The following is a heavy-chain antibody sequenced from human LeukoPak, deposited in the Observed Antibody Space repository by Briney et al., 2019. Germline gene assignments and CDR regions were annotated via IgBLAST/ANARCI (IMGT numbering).Heavy chain of an antibody. V-gene: IGHV3-7*04. CDR3: ARARIDY. CDR2: IKDDGSEK. D-gene: IGHD1-14*01. J-gene: IGHJ4*02. CDR1: GFTFSSYS. Sequence: GGSLRLSCVASGFTFSSYSMRWVRQAPGKGLEWVANIKDDGSEKYSVDSVKGRFTISRDNAKNLLYLQMSSLRAEDTAVYYCARARIDYWGQGTLVTVSS.